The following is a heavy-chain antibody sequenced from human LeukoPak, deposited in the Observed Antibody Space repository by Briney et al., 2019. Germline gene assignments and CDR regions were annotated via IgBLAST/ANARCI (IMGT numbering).Heavy chain of an antibody. CDR2: IIPILGIA. V-gene: IGHV1-69*04. CDR1: GGTFSSYA. J-gene: IGHJ4*02. CDR3: ARVDSVAPRDY. D-gene: IGHD6-19*01. Sequence: SVKVSCKASGGTFSSYAISRVRQAPGQGLEWMGRIIPILGIANYAQKLQGRVTMTTDTSTSTAYMELRSLRSDDTAVYYCARVDSVAPRDYWGQGTLVTVSS.